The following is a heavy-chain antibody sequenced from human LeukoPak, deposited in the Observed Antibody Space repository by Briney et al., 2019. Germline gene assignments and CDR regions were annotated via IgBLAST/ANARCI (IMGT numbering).Heavy chain of an antibody. J-gene: IGHJ4*02. CDR3: ASEGGDGYNSQYYFDY. CDR1: GYTFTSYG. D-gene: IGHD5-24*01. V-gene: IGHV1-18*01. Sequence: ASVKVSCKASGYTFTSYGISWVRQAPGQGLEWMGWISAYNGNTNYAQKLQGRVTMTTDTSTSTAYMELRSLRSDDTAVYYCASEGGDGYNSQYYFDYWGQGTLVTVSS. CDR2: ISAYNGNT.